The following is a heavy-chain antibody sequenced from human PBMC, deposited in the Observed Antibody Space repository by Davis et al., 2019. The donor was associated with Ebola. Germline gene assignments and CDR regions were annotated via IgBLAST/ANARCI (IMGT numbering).Heavy chain of an antibody. CDR1: GFTFSSYS. CDR2: ISSSSSYI. D-gene: IGHD2-2*02. Sequence: GGSLRLSCAASGFTFSSYSMNWVRQAPGKGLEWVSSISSSSSYIYYADSVKGRFTISRDNAKNSLYLQMNSLRAEDTAVYYCARSPAIVVVPAAITFPFDPWGQGTLVTVSS. V-gene: IGHV3-21*01. CDR3: ARSPAIVVVPAAITFPFDP. J-gene: IGHJ5*02.